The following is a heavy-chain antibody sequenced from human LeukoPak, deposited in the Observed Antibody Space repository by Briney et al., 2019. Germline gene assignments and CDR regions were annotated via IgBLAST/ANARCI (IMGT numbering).Heavy chain of an antibody. CDR2: IIPILGIA. Sequence: ASVKVSCEASGGTFTSYAISWVRQAPGQGLEWMGRIIPILGIANYAQKFQGRVTITADKSTSTAYMELSSLRSEDTAVYYCARSLRKQWLVQLDYWGQGTLVTVSS. CDR1: GGTFTSYA. CDR3: ARSLRKQWLVQLDY. V-gene: IGHV1-69*04. J-gene: IGHJ4*02. D-gene: IGHD6-19*01.